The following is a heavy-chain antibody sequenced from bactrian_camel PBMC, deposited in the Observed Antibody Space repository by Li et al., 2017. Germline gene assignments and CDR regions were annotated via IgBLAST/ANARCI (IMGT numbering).Heavy chain of an antibody. D-gene: IGHD3*01. CDR3: AADPAEETSGEWCFIRQSYY. Sequence: HVQLVESGGGSVQPGGSLRLSCTYSRTPIINYRMAWFRQAPGKEVEWVAGITSLPSLFRAASYADSVKGRFTISRDNAKDTLYLQMNSLKIEDTAMYYCAADPAEETSGEWCFIRQSYYFGQGTQVTVS. V-gene: IGHV3S6*01. CDR2: ITSLPSLFRAA. CDR1: RTPIINYR. J-gene: IGHJ4*01.